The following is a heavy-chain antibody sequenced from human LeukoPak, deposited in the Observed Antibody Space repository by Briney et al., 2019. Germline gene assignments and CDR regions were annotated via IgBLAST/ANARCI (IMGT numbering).Heavy chain of an antibody. CDR3: ARGYLIAAEGNDAFDI. Sequence: SETLSLTCSVSIHSISSGGYYWSSIRQHGEEGLVLIWYIYWSGSTYGHPSLKSRLTLTVDQAKNLFSLKLTALPAPGTAVYYCARGYLIAAEGNDAFDIWAQGTMVSVSS. V-gene: IGHV4-31*03. CDR1: IHSISSGGYY. D-gene: IGHD6-13*01. CDR2: IYWSGST. J-gene: IGHJ3*02.